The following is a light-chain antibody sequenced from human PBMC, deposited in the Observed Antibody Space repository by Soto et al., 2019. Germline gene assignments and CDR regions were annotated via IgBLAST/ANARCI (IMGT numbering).Light chain of an antibody. V-gene: IGKV3-15*01. J-gene: IGKJ1*01. CDR2: GAS. Sequence: EIVMTQSPATLSVSPGERATLSCRASQSVSSNLAWYQQKPGQAPRLLIYGASTRATSLPARFSGSGSGTEFTLTISSLQSEDIAVYFCQQYNNWPPTFGQGTKVEIK. CDR1: QSVSSN. CDR3: QQYNNWPPT.